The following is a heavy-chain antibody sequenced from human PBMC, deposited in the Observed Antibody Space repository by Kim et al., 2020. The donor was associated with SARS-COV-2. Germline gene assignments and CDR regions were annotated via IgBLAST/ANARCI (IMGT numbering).Heavy chain of an antibody. D-gene: IGHD3-10*01. CDR3: ARDFGFGEFKGFDP. CDR1: GGTFTSYA. Sequence: ASVKVSCKASGGTFTSYAMNWVRQAPGQGLEWMGWINTNTGNPTYAQGFTGRFVFSLDTSVSTAYLQISSLKAEDTAVYYCARDFGFGEFKGFDPWGQGTLVTVSS. V-gene: IGHV7-4-1*02. CDR2: INTNTGNP. J-gene: IGHJ5*02.